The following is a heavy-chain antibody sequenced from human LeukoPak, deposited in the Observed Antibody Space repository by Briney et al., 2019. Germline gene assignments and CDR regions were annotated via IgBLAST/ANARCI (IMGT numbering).Heavy chain of an antibody. D-gene: IGHD3-22*01. CDR2: ISGSGGRT. J-gene: IGHJ4*02. CDR1: GFTFSSYA. Sequence: GGSLRLSCAASGFTFSSYAMTWVRQAPGKGLEWVSAISGSGGRTYYADSIKGRFTISRDNSKNTLYLQMNSLRAEDTAVYYCAKGGYYERPWYFDYWGQGTLVTVSS. CDR3: AKGGYYERPWYFDY. V-gene: IGHV3-23*01.